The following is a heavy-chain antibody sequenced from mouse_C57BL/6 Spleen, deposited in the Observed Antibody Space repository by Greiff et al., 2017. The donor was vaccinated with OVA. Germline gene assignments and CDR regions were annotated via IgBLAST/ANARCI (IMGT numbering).Heavy chain of an antibody. CDR2: ISSGSSTI. D-gene: IGHD1-1*01. CDR1: GFTFSDYG. CDR3: ARGGFYGSSRWYFDV. V-gene: IGHV5-17*01. Sequence: EVQLVESGGGLVKPGGSLKLSCAASGFTFSDYGMHWVRQAPEKGLEWVAYISSGSSTIYYADTVKGRFTISRDNAKNTLFLQMTSLRSEDTAMYYCARGGFYGSSRWYFDVWGTGTTVTVSS. J-gene: IGHJ1*03.